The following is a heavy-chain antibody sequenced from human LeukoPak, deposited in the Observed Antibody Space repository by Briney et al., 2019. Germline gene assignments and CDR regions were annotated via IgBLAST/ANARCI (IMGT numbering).Heavy chain of an antibody. V-gene: IGHV3-21*01. CDR1: GFDFNNYN. CDR2: ITSSGTYI. Sequence: GGSLRPSCAASGFDFNNYNMNWVRQAPGKGLEWVSSITSSGTYIYYADSVKGRFTISRDNAKNSLYLQMNSLRPEDTAVYYCARDPYSGSYGDYYYYYMDVWGKGTTVTISS. CDR3: ARDPYSGSYGDYYYYYMDV. J-gene: IGHJ6*03. D-gene: IGHD1-26*01.